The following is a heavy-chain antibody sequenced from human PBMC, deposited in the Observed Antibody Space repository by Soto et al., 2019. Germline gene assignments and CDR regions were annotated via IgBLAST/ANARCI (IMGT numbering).Heavy chain of an antibody. CDR3: ARMYYDGYEHFDY. CDR2: IWYDGSNK. CDR1: GFSFTNHG. Sequence: LRLSCAASGFSFTNHGMHWVRQTPGKGLEWVAVIWYDGSNKYYADSVKGRFTISRDTSKNTLYLQMNSLRAEDTAVYYCARMYYDGYEHFDYWGQGTLVTVSS. J-gene: IGHJ4*02. V-gene: IGHV3-33*01. D-gene: IGHD3-16*01.